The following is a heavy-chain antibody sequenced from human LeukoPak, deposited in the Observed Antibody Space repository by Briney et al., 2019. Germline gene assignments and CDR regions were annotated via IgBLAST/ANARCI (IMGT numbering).Heavy chain of an antibody. D-gene: IGHD4/OR15-4a*01. CDR1: RFSLRPTEEE. Sequence: SGPPLVKPTQTLTLTCTYFRFSLRPTEEEVGWIRQPSGKAMERLAVIFWHVEIQYSPPLNNRLTINKNTSRNQGFLTMTNVEPVDTATYYCAHRQGAYFYYWGQGALVTVSS. V-gene: IGHV2-5*01. J-gene: IGHJ4*02. CDR3: AHRQGAYFYY. CDR2: IFWHVEI.